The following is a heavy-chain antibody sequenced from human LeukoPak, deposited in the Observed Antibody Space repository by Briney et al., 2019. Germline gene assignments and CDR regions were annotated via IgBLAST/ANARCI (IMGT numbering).Heavy chain of an antibody. Sequence: PSETLSLTCTVSSASISPYYWSWIRQPPGKGLEWIGDIYYSGSTNYNPSLKSRVTISLDTSKKQFSLKVSFVTAADTAVYYCARKNYGDFRLYYFDYWGLGTLVTVSS. J-gene: IGHJ4*02. CDR2: IYYSGST. CDR3: ARKNYGDFRLYYFDY. D-gene: IGHD4-17*01. CDR1: SASISPYY. V-gene: IGHV4-59*01.